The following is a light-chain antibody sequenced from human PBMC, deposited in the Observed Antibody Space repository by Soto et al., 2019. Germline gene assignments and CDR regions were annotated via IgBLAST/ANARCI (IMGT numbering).Light chain of an antibody. CDR3: QQYYSTPYT. V-gene: IGKV4-1*01. J-gene: IGKJ2*01. CDR1: QTVLFSSNNKNY. Sequence: DIVMTQSPDSLAVSLGGRATINCKSSQTVLFSSNNKNYLAWYQQKPGQPPKLLISWASTRESVVPDRFSGGGSGTDFTLTITSLQAEDVAVYYCQQYYSTPYTVGQGTKLEI. CDR2: WAS.